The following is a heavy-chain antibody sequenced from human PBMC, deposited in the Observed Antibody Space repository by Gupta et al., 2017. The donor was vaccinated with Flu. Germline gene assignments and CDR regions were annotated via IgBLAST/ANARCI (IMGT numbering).Heavy chain of an antibody. CDR2: IYTSGST. D-gene: IGHD5-18*01. CDR1: GGSISSGSYY. Sequence: QVQLQESGPGLVKPSQTLSLTCTVSGGSISSGSYYWSWIRQPAGKGLEWIGRIYTSGSTNSNPSLKSRVTISVDTSKNQFSLKLSSVTAADTAVYYCARVDLRTAMVYHWGQGTLVTVSS. J-gene: IGHJ5*02. CDR3: ARVDLRTAMVYH. V-gene: IGHV4-61*02.